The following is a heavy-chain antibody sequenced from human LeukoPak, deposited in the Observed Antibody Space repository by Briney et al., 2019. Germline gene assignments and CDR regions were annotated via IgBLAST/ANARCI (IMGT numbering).Heavy chain of an antibody. CDR1: GYTFTGYY. Sequence: ASVKVSCKASGYTFTGYYMHWVRQASGQGLEWMGWINPNSGGTNYAQKFQGRVTMTRDTSISTAYMELSRLRSDDTAVYYCARDEGSSSWIDYYFDYWGQGTLVTVSS. J-gene: IGHJ4*02. V-gene: IGHV1-2*02. CDR2: INPNSGGT. CDR3: ARDEGSSSWIDYYFDY. D-gene: IGHD6-13*01.